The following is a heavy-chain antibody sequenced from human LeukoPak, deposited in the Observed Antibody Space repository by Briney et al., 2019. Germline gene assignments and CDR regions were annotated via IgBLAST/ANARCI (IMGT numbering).Heavy chain of an antibody. Sequence: GGSLRLSCAASGFTFSSYAMSWVRQAPGKGLEWVSVISGAGVGSTDYADSVKGRFTISRDNFKNTLFLQMDSLRAEDTAIYYCAKDVGSPAWRYAFDIWGQGTMVTVSS. D-gene: IGHD1-1*01. CDR2: ISGAGVGST. V-gene: IGHV3-23*01. CDR3: AKDVGSPAWRYAFDI. CDR1: GFTFSSYA. J-gene: IGHJ3*02.